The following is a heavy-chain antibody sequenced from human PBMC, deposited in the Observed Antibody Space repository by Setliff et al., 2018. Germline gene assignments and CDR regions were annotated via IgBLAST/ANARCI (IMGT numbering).Heavy chain of an antibody. CDR2: INSGGSST. Sequence: PSETLSLSCAASGFTFSSSSMTWVRQAPGKGLEWVSAINSGGSSTYYADSVKGRFTISRDNSKNTLYLQMNSLRAEDTAVYYCASYCSSTSCPFDYWGQGTLVTVSS. CDR3: ASYCSSTSCPFDY. J-gene: IGHJ4*02. V-gene: IGHV3-23*01. CDR1: GFTFSSSS. D-gene: IGHD2-2*01.